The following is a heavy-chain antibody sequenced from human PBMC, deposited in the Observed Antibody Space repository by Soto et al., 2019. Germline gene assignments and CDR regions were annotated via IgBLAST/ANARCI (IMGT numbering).Heavy chain of an antibody. CDR3: ARSPWFGELLGWFDP. Sequence: SETLSLTCTVSGDSINYGGYHWGWIRQRPGKGLEWIGYIYYSGSTYYNPSLKSRVALSVDTSNNQFSLKLGSVTAADTAVYYCARSPWFGELLGWFDPWGPGTLVTVS. D-gene: IGHD3-10*01. J-gene: IGHJ5*02. V-gene: IGHV4-31*03. CDR1: GDSINYGGYH. CDR2: IYYSGST.